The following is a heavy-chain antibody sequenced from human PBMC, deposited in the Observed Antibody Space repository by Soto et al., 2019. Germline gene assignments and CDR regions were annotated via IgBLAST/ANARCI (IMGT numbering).Heavy chain of an antibody. CDR2: IDPRDSDP. Sequence: PGESLKISCKGSGYSCTHYWIAWVRQMTGTSLAWMVIIDPRDSDPRYSSSFQGQVPISPDKSIRTAYLQWRSLSASETAMYYCARPRSGSYRLDYYGMDVGGQGTTVTVSS. CDR1: GYSCTHYW. D-gene: IGHD3-10*01. CDR3: ARPRSGSYRLDYYGMDV. V-gene: IGHV5-51*01. J-gene: IGHJ6*02.